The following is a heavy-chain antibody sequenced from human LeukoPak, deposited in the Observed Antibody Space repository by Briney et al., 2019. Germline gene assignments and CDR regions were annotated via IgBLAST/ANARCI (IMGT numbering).Heavy chain of an antibody. CDR1: GFTFSSYA. D-gene: IGHD3-10*02. CDR2: ISGSGGST. J-gene: IGHJ6*04. CDR3: AELGITMIGGV. Sequence: GGSLRLSCAASGFTFSSYAMSWVRQAPGKGLEWVSAISGSGGSTYYADSVKGRFTISRDNAKNSLYLQTNSLRAEDTAVYYCAELGITMIGGVWGKGTTVTISS. V-gene: IGHV3-23*01.